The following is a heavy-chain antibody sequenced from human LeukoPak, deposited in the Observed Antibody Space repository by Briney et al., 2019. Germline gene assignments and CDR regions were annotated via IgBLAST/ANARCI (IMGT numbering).Heavy chain of an antibody. Sequence: GASVKVSCKVSGYTLTELSMHWVRQAPGKGLEWMGGFDPEDGETIYAQKFQGRVTMTEDTSTDTAYMELSSLRSEDTAVYYCATWSAVGIVVVPPAILEWGAFDIWGQGTMVTVSS. V-gene: IGHV1-24*01. CDR2: FDPEDGET. CDR3: ATWSAVGIVVVPPAILEWGAFDI. D-gene: IGHD2-2*02. CDR1: GYTLTELS. J-gene: IGHJ3*02.